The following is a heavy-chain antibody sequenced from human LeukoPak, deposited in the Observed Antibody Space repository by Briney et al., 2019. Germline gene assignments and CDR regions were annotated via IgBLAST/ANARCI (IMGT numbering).Heavy chain of an antibody. CDR1: GYTFSISV. Sequence: PRASVKVSCKASGYTFSISVVSWVRQAPGQGLEWMGWISAYNGNTNYAQKLQGRVTMTTHTSTSTAYMELRSLRSDDTAVYYCARDNLDGCYLHYFDYCGQGTLVTVSS. J-gene: IGHJ4*02. CDR3: ARDNLDGCYLHYFDY. CDR2: ISAYNGNT. V-gene: IGHV1-18*01. D-gene: IGHD1-14*01.